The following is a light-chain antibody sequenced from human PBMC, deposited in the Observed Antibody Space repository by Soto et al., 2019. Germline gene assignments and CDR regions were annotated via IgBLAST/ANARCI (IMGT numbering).Light chain of an antibody. Sequence: QLVLTQSSSASASLGSSVKLTCTLSSGHSSYNIAWHQHQAGKAPRYLMKLEGSGSYNKGSGVPDRFSGSSSGADRYLTISNLQFEDEADYYCETWDSNTHRVFGGGTKLTVL. CDR2: LEGSGSY. CDR3: ETWDSNTHRV. J-gene: IGLJ3*02. V-gene: IGLV4-60*02. CDR1: SGHSSYN.